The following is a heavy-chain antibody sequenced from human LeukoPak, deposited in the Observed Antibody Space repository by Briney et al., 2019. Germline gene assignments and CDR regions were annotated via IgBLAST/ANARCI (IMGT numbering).Heavy chain of an antibody. D-gene: IGHD5-18*01. CDR1: GFTFSSYE. J-gene: IGHJ4*02. V-gene: IGHV3-48*03. CDR3: AKRPAQLLTFDY. Sequence: GGSLRLSCAASGFTFSSYEMNWVRQAPGKGLEWVSYISSSGSTIYYADSVKGRFTISRDNAKNSLYLQMNSLRAEDTAVYYCAKRPAQLLTFDYWGQGTLVTVSS. CDR2: ISSSGSTI.